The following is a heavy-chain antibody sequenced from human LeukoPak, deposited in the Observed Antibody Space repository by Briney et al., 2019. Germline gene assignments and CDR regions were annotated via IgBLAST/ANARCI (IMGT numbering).Heavy chain of an antibody. CDR3: ASSGWAAAGRFDY. Sequence: GRSLRLSRAASGFTFSSYAMHWVRQAPGKGLEWVAVISYDGSNKYYADSVKGRFTISRDNSKNTLYLQMNSLRAEDTAVYYCASSGWAAAGRFDYWGQGTLVTVSS. D-gene: IGHD6-13*01. CDR1: GFTFSSYA. CDR2: ISYDGSNK. J-gene: IGHJ4*02. V-gene: IGHV3-30-3*01.